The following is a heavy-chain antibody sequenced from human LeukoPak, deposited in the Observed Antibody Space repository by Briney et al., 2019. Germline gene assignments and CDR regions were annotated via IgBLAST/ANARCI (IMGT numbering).Heavy chain of an antibody. Sequence: GGSLRLSCAASGFTFSNAWMSWVRQAPGKGLEWVGRIKSKTDGGTTDYAAPVKGRFTISRDDPKNTLYLQMNSLETEDTAVYYCTTPDDILTGYQLNNYYYYMDVWGKGTTDTVSS. CDR3: TTPDDILTGYQLNNYYYYMDV. D-gene: IGHD3-9*01. J-gene: IGHJ6*03. CDR1: GFTFSNAW. V-gene: IGHV3-15*01. CDR2: IKSKTDGGTT.